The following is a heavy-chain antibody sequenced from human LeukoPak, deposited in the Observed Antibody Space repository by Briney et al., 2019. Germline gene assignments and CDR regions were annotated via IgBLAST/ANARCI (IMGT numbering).Heavy chain of an antibody. V-gene: IGHV4-59*01. CDR3: EGVGGNSGDAFDI. D-gene: IGHD4-23*01. CDR2: IYYSGST. CDR1: GCSISSYY. J-gene: IGHJ3*02. Sequence: SETLSLTCTVSGCSISSYYLSWIRQPPGKGLEWVGFIYYSGSTYYIPSLKSRVTISLDKSKNPFSLELSTVSAASTAVYYCEGVGGNSGDAFDIWGQGTMVTVSS.